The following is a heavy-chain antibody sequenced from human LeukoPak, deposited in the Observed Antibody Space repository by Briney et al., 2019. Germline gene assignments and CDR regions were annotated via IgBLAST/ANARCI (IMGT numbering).Heavy chain of an antibody. Sequence: SETLSLTCTVSGGSISSYYWSWIRQPPGKGLEWIGYIYYSGSTNYNPSLKSRVTISVDTSKNQFSLKLSSVTAADTAVYYCARGLLTVAGTGGDYWGQGTLVTVPS. CDR1: GGSISSYY. CDR2: IYYSGST. CDR3: ARGLLTVAGTGGDY. V-gene: IGHV4-59*01. J-gene: IGHJ4*02. D-gene: IGHD6-19*01.